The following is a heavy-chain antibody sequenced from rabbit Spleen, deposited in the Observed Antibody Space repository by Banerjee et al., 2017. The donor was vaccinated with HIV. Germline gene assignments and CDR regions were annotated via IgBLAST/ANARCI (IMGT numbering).Heavy chain of an antibody. Sequence: QQQLEESGGGLVKPGGTRTLTCTASGFSFSSSYYMCWVRQAPGKGLEWSACIYAGSSGSTYYATWAKGRFTISKTSSTTVTLQMTSLTDADTATYFCAGDHAISGYRFNLWGPGTLVNRL. CDR1: GFSFSSSYY. V-gene: IGHV1S45*01. CDR3: AGDHAISGYRFNL. J-gene: IGHJ4*01. CDR2: IYAGSSGST. D-gene: IGHD1-1*01.